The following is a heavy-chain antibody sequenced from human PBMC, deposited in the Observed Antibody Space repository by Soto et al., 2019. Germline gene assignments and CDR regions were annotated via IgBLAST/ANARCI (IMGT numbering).Heavy chain of an antibody. D-gene: IGHD6-13*01. CDR1: GGSISSYY. CDR3: ARTSGIAAAGTAPYYYYYGMDV. V-gene: IGHV4-59*01. CDR2: IYYSGST. J-gene: IGHJ6*02. Sequence: SETLSLTCTVSGGSISSYYWSWIRQPPGKGLEWIGYIYYSGSTNYNPSLKSRVTISVDTSKNQFSLKLSSVTAADTAVYYCARTSGIAAAGTAPYYYYYGMDVWGQGTKVTVSS.